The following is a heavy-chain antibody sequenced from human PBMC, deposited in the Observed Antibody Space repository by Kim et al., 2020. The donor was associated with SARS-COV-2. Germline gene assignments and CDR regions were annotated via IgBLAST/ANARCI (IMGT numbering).Heavy chain of an antibody. J-gene: IGHJ6*02. D-gene: IGHD1-26*01. V-gene: IGHV3-23*01. CDR3: AKFGIGTYYYYYGMDV. Sequence: GKGRFTSSRDNSKNTLYLQMNSLRAEDTAVYYCAKFGIGTYYYYYGMDVWGQGTTVTVSS.